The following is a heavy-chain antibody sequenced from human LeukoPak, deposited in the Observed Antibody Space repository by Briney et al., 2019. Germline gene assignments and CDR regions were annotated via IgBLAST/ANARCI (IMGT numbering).Heavy chain of an antibody. CDR3: ARHAPLQAYYFDY. D-gene: IGHD4-11*01. CDR1: GGSISSSSYY. CDR2: IYYSGST. V-gene: IGHV4-39*01. Sequence: PSETLSLTCTVSGGSISSSSYYWGWIRQPPGKGLEWIGSIYYSGSTYYNPSLKSRVTISVDTPKNQFSLKLSSVTAADTAVYYCARHAPLQAYYFDYWGQGTLVTVSS. J-gene: IGHJ4*02.